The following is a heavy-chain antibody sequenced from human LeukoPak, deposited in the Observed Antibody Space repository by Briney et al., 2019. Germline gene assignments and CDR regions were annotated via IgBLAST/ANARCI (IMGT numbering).Heavy chain of an antibody. CDR3: ARVPWLVPAASLDY. Sequence: ASVKVSCKASGGTFSSYAISWVRQAPGQGLEWMGGIIPIFGTANYAQKFQGRVTITADESTSTAYMELSSLRSEDTAVYYCARVPWLVPAASLDYWGQGTLVTVSS. D-gene: IGHD2-2*01. CDR2: IIPIFGTA. J-gene: IGHJ4*02. CDR1: GGTFSSYA. V-gene: IGHV1-69*01.